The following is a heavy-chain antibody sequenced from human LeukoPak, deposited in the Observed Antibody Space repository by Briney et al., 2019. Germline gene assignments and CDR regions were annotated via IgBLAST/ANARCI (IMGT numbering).Heavy chain of an antibody. J-gene: IGHJ5*02. Sequence: SETLSLTCTVSGGSISTYYWSWIRQPAGKGLEWIGRIYTSGSTNYNPSLKSRVTMSVDTPKNQFSLKLSSVTAADTAVYYCARRIGESRSYNWFDPWGQGTLVTVSS. CDR3: ARRIGESRSYNWFDP. CDR1: GGSISTYY. D-gene: IGHD3-10*01. CDR2: IYTSGST. V-gene: IGHV4-4*07.